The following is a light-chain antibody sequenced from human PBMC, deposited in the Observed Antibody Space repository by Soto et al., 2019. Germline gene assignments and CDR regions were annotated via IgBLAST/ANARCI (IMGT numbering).Light chain of an antibody. J-gene: IGLJ1*01. Sequence: QSALTQPASVSGSPGQSITISCTGTSSDVGGYNSVSWYQQHPGKAPKLMIYEVSNRPSGVSNRFSGSKSGNTASLTISGLQAEDESDYYCSSYRSSSTPYYVFGTGTNVTVL. CDR1: SSDVGGYNS. V-gene: IGLV2-14*03. CDR2: EVS. CDR3: SSYRSSSTPYYV.